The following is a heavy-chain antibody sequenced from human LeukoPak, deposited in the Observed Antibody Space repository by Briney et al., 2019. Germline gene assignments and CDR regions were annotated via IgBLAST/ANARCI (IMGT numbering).Heavy chain of an antibody. CDR1: GGTFSSYA. J-gene: IGHJ6*04. CDR3: ARTGTTAIDYYYGMDV. CDR2: IIPIFGTA. Sequence: ASVKVSRKASGGTFSSYAISWVRQAPGQGLEWMGGIIPIFGTANYAQKFQGRVTITADKSTSTAYMELSGLRSEDTAVYYCARTGTTAIDYYYGMDVWGKGTTVTVSS. D-gene: IGHD1-1*01. V-gene: IGHV1-69*06.